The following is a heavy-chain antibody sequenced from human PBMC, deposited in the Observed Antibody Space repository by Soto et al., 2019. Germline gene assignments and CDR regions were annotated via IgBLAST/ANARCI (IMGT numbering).Heavy chain of an antibody. J-gene: IGHJ6*02. CDR2: VSAGGDMT. CDR1: GFTFSSYA. Sequence: DVHLLESGGHLVQPGGSLRLSCAASGFTFSSYAMSWVRQAPGKGLEWVSSVSAGGDMTYYSDSVKGRFTISRDNSNNALFLQMNRLRIEDTALYYCARGDRGGSGSPASYYYSGLDVWGQGTTVTVSS. V-gene: IGHV3-23*01. D-gene: IGHD3-10*01. CDR3: ARGDRGGSGSPASYYYSGLDV.